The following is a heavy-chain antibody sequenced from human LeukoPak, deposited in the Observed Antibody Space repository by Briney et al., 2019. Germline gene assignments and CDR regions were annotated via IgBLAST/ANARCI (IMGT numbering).Heavy chain of an antibody. Sequence: PVGSLRLSCAAPGFTFSFYGMHCGRQAPGKGLEWVATIWYDGSNKYYADSVKGRFTVSRDNSKNTLDLQMGSLRAEDTAVYYCAKAGHCPTTDCSSGTYYYYYMDVWGKGTTVTVSS. V-gene: IGHV3-33*06. CDR2: IWYDGSNK. CDR1: GFTFSFYG. D-gene: IGHD3-10*01. J-gene: IGHJ6*03. CDR3: AKAGHCPTTDCSSGTYYYYYMDV.